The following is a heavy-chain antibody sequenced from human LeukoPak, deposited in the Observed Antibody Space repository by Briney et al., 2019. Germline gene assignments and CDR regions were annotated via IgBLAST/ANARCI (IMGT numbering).Heavy chain of an antibody. D-gene: IGHD5-18*01. Sequence: GGSLRLSCAASGFTFSSYAMHWVRQAPGKGLEYVSTISSNGGSTYYANSVKGRFTISRDNSRTTLYLQMGSLRTEDMAVYYCAKGGEYSHEEFDYWGQGTLVTVSS. J-gene: IGHJ4*02. CDR1: GFTFSSYA. CDR3: AKGGEYSHEEFDY. CDR2: ISSNGGST. V-gene: IGHV3-64*01.